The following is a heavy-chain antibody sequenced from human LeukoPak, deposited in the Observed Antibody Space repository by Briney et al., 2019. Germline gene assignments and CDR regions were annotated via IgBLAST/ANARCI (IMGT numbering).Heavy chain of an antibody. J-gene: IGHJ4*02. CDR1: GFTLSSYA. CDR3: AKDGYSSGPGYFDY. Sequence: GGSLRLSCAAFGFTLSSYAMSWVRQAPGKGLEGVSTISGSGGSTYYAESVKGRFTISRDNSKNTLYLQMNSLRAEDTAVYYCAKDGYSSGPGYFDYWGQGTLVTVSS. CDR2: ISGSGGST. V-gene: IGHV3-23*01. D-gene: IGHD6-19*01.